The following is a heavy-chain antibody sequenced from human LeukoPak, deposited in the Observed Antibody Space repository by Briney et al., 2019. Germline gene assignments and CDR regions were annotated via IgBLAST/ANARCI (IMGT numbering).Heavy chain of an antibody. D-gene: IGHD1-26*01. CDR1: GYTFTSYA. CDR2: INAGNGNT. V-gene: IGHV1-3*01. J-gene: IGHJ4*02. CDR3: ARDSPAVGAFDY. Sequence: ASVKVSCKASGYTFTSYAMHWVRQAPGQRLEWMGWINAGNGNTKYSQKFQGRVTITRDTSASTAYMELSSLRSEDTDVYYCARDSPAVGAFDYWGQGTLVTVSS.